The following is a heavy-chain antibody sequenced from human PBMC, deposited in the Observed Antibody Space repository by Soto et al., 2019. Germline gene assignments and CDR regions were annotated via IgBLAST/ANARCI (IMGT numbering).Heavy chain of an antibody. V-gene: IGHV4-59*08. CDR3: ARSRHSLLLEDYDSSGYYGPYYYGMDV. Sequence: SETLSLTCTVSGGSISSYYWSWIRQPPGKGLEWIGYIYYSGSTNYNPSLKSRVTISVDTSKNQFSLKLSSVTAADTAVYYCARSRHSLLLEDYDSSGYYGPYYYGMDVWGQGTTVTVSS. J-gene: IGHJ6*02. CDR2: IYYSGST. D-gene: IGHD3-22*01. CDR1: GGSISSYY.